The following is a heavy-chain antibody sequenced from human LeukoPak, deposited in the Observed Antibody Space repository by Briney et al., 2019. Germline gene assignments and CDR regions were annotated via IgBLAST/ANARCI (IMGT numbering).Heavy chain of an antibody. CDR2: IIPIFGTA. J-gene: IGHJ4*02. D-gene: IGHD5-24*01. Sequence: GASVKVSCKASGGTFSSYAISWVRQAPGQGLEWMGGIIPIFGTANYAQKFQGRVTITTDESTSTAYMELSSLRSEDTAVYYCARIHPGDDGYSPFDYWGQGTLVTVSS. V-gene: IGHV1-69*05. CDR3: ARIHPGDDGYSPFDY. CDR1: GGTFSSYA.